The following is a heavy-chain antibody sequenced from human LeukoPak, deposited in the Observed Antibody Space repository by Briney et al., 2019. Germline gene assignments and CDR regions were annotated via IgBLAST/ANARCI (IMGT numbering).Heavy chain of an antibody. CDR1: GFTFSSYA. Sequence: PGGSLRLSCAASGFTFSSYAMSWVRQAPGKGLEWVAVISYDGSNKYYADSVKGRFTISRDNSKNTLYLQMNSLRAEDTAVYYCARDPAYCGGDCYLPYYYYGMDVWGQGTTVTVSS. V-gene: IGHV3-30-3*01. D-gene: IGHD2-21*02. CDR2: ISYDGSNK. CDR3: ARDPAYCGGDCYLPYYYYGMDV. J-gene: IGHJ6*02.